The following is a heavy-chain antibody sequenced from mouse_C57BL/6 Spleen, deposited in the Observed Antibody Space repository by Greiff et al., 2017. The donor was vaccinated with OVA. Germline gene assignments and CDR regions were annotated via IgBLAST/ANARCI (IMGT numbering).Heavy chain of an antibody. V-gene: IGHV1-50*01. J-gene: IGHJ4*01. CDR1: GYTFTSYW. CDR2: IDPSDSYT. Sequence: VQLQQPGAELVKPGASVKLSCKASGYTFTSYWMQWVKQRPGQGLEWIGEIDPSDSYTNYNQKFKGKATLTVDTSSSTAYMQLSSLTSEDSAVYYCARSRGDGYVLDYWGKGTTVTVSA. D-gene: IGHD2-3*01. CDR3: ARSRGDGYVLDY.